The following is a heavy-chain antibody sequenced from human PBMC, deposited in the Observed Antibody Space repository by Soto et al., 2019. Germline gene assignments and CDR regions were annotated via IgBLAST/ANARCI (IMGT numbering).Heavy chain of an antibody. J-gene: IGHJ4*02. CDR1: GGSISSSNW. CDR3: ARDRGNYYDSSDIIDY. CDR2: IYHSGNT. D-gene: IGHD3-22*01. V-gene: IGHV4-4*02. Sequence: SETLSLTCAVSGGSISSSNWWSWVRQPPGKGLEWIGEIYHSGNTNYNPSLKSRVTISMDRSKNQFSLELSSLRSEDTAVYYCARDRGNYYDSSDIIDYWGQGTLVTVSS.